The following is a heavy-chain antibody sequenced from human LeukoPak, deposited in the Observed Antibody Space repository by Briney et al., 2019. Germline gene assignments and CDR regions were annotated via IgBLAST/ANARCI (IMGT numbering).Heavy chain of an antibody. J-gene: IGHJ4*02. V-gene: IGHV4-4*07. CDR2: IYTSGST. CDR3: ARDYGDYGLVDY. CDR1: GGSISSYS. Sequence: PSETLSLTCTVSGGSISSYSWSWIRQPAGKGLEWIGHIYTSGSTNYSPSLKSRVTMSVDTSKNQFSLKLNSVTAADTAVYYCARDYGDYGLVDYWGQGTLVTVSS. D-gene: IGHD4-17*01.